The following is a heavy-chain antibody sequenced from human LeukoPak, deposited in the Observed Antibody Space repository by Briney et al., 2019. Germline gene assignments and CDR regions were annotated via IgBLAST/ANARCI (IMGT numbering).Heavy chain of an antibody. CDR2: IYPGDSET. V-gene: IGHV5-51*01. J-gene: IGHJ4*02. CDR1: GYSFTNHW. D-gene: IGHD2-2*01. Sequence: GESLKISCTGSGYSFTNHWIAWVRQTPGKGLEWMGIIYPGDSETTYSPSFQGQVTISADKSITTTQLQWSSLKASDTAMYYCARGRGYCTSSSCYDFDYWGQGTLVIVSS. CDR3: ARGRGYCTSSSCYDFDY.